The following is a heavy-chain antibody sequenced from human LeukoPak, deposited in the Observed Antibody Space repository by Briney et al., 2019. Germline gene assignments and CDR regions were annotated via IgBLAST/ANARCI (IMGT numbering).Heavy chain of an antibody. Sequence: GGSLRLSCAASGFTFSSYWMSWVRQAPGKGLEWVANIKQDGSEKYYVDSVKGRFTISRDNAKNSLYLQMNSLRAADTAVYYCAALPYSSSWYEDWGQGTLVTVSS. D-gene: IGHD6-13*01. V-gene: IGHV3-7*03. J-gene: IGHJ4*02. CDR3: AALPYSSSWYED. CDR1: GFTFSSYW. CDR2: IKQDGSEK.